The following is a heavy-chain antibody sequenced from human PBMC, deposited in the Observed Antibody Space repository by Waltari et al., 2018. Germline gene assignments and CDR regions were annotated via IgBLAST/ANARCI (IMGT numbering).Heavy chain of an antibody. CDR1: GGSFSGYY. CDR2: INHSGST. CDR3: ARGKSIAALFDY. Sequence: QVQLQQWGAGLLKPSETLSLTCAVYGGSFSGYYWSWIRQPPGKGLEGIGEINHSGSTNYNPSLKSRVTISVDTSKNQFSLKLSSVTAADTAVYYCARGKSIAALFDYWGQGTLVTVSS. V-gene: IGHV4-34*01. J-gene: IGHJ4*02. D-gene: IGHD6-6*01.